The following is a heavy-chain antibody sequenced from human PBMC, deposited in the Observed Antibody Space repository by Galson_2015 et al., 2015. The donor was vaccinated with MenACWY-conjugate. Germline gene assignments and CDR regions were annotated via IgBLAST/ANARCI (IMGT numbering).Heavy chain of an antibody. J-gene: IGHJ4*02. CDR3: ARDPSESLFGQTGDF. CDR2: IKQDGSEK. V-gene: IGHV3-7*03. D-gene: IGHD3-10*02. Sequence: SLRLSCAASGFTFNSYWMSWVRQPPGKGLEWVANIKQDGSEKYYVDSVKGRFTISRDNAKNSLYLQMHSLRAEDTAVYYCARDPSESLFGQTGDFWGQGTLVTVSS. CDR1: GFTFNSYW.